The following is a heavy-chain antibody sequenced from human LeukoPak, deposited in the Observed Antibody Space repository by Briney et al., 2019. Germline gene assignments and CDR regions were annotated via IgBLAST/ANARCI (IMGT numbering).Heavy chain of an antibody. D-gene: IGHD1-1*01. V-gene: IGHV1-8*03. CDR1: GYTFTSYD. Sequence: GASVKVSCKASGYTFTSYDINWVRQASGQGPEWMGWMNPNSGNTGYGQKFQGRVNITRNTSISTAYLELSSLRPEDTAVYYCARRSGGTGTTLGYWGQGTLVTVSS. CDR2: MNPNSGNT. CDR3: ARRSGGTGTTLGY. J-gene: IGHJ4*02.